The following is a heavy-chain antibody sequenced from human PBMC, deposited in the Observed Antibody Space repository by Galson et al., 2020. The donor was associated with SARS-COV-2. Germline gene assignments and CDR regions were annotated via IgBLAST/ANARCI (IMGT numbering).Heavy chain of an antibody. CDR2: IYYSGST. V-gene: IGHV4-59*08. CDR3: ARHGRNTIFGVVIIPAALDI. CDR1: GGSISSYY. Sequence: SETLSLTCTVSGGSISSYYWSWIRQPPGKGLEWIGYIYYSGSTNYNPSLKSRVTISVDTSKDQFSLKLSSVTAADTAVYYCARHGRNTIFGVVIIPAALDIWGQGTMVTVSS. J-gene: IGHJ3*02. D-gene: IGHD3-3*01.